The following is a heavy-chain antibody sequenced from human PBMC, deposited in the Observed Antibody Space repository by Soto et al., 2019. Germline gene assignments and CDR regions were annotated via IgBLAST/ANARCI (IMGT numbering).Heavy chain of an antibody. Sequence: SETLSLTCAVSGGSISSSNWWSWVRQPPGKGLEWIGEIYHSGSTNYNPSLKSRVTISVDKSKNQFSLKLSSVTAADTAVYYCARIAYYYDSSGYSKPVYYFDYWGQGTLVTVSS. CDR3: ARIAYYYDSSGYSKPVYYFDY. CDR2: IYHSGST. V-gene: IGHV4-4*02. CDR1: GGSISSSNW. J-gene: IGHJ4*02. D-gene: IGHD3-22*01.